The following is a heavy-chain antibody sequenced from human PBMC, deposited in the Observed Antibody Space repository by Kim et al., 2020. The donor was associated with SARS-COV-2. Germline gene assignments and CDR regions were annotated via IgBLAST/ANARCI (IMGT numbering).Heavy chain of an antibody. CDR3: ARLSTVTTSHWFDP. J-gene: IGHJ5*02. D-gene: IGHD4-17*01. Sequence: NPSLQSRVTISVDTSKNQFSLKLSSVTAADTAVYYCARLSTVTTSHWFDPWGQGTLVTVSS. V-gene: IGHV4-59*08.